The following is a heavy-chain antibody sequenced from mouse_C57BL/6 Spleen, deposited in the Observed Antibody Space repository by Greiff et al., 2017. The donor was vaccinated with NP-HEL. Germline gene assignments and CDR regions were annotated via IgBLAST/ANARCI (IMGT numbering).Heavy chain of an antibody. J-gene: IGHJ4*01. CDR1: GFSFNTYA. CDR3: VRALYGEAMDY. Sequence: EVKLVESGGGLVQPKGSLKLSCAASGFSFNTYAMNWVRQAPGKGLEWVARIRSKSNNYATYYADSVKDRFTISRDDSESMLYLQMNNLKTEDTAMYYCVRALYGEAMDYWGQGTSVTVSS. D-gene: IGHD1-1*01. V-gene: IGHV10-1*01. CDR2: IRSKSNNYAT.